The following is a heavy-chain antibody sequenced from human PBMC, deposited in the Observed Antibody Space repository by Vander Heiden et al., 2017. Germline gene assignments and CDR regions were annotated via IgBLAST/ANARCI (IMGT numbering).Heavy chain of an antibody. V-gene: IGHV5-51*01. J-gene: IGHJ5*02. CDR1: GYRFGSYW. CDR3: ARQEIQLSFTMGRGGWFDP. D-gene: IGHD3-10*01. Sequence: ELPLVQSGAEVKKPGESLKISCKGSGYRFGSYWIGGVRQMPGKGLEWRGVIYPGDSDVRYSPSFEGQVTISADKSINTAYLQWNSLKASDTAIYYCARQEIQLSFTMGRGGWFDPWGQGTLVTVSS. CDR2: IYPGDSDV.